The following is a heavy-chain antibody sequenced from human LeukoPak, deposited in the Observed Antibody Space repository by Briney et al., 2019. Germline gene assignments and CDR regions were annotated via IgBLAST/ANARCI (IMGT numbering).Heavy chain of an antibody. CDR3: AKDIRAYYDSSGYYDY. V-gene: IGHV3-9*01. CDR2: ISWNSGSI. D-gene: IGHD3-22*01. CDR1: GFTFDDYA. J-gene: IGHJ4*02. Sequence: PGGSLRLSCAASGFTFDDYAMHWVRQAPGKGLEWVSGISWNSGSIGYADSVKGRFTISRDNAKNSLYLQMNSLRAEDTALYYCAKDIRAYYDSSGYYDYWGRGTLVTVSS.